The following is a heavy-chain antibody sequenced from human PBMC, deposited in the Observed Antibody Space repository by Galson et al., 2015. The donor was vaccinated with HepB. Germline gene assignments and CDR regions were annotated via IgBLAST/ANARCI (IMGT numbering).Heavy chain of an antibody. CDR1: GFTFSSYG. J-gene: IGHJ4*02. CDR3: ARGVGNYYDSSGYYYFDY. V-gene: IGHV3-33*08. Sequence: LRLSCAASGFTFSSYGMHWVRQAPGKGLEWVAVIWYDGYNKYYADSVKGRFTISRDNSKNTLYLQMNSLRAEDTAVYYCARGVGNYYDSSGYYYFDYWGQGTLVTVSS. CDR2: IWYDGYNK. D-gene: IGHD3-22*01.